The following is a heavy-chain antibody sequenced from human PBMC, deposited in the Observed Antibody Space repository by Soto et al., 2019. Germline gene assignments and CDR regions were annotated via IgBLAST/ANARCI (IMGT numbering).Heavy chain of an antibody. CDR2: INPSSGAT. CDR3: AKYCGGDCRHFDA. V-gene: IGHV1-46*01. D-gene: IGHD2-21*02. Sequence: QVQLVQSGAEVKKPGSSVKLSCKASGYNFIAYYIYWVRQAPGQGPEWMGMINPSSGATNYEQKFQARVTVTRDTPTTTAYLELSSLRSADAAVYYCAKYCGGDCRHFDAWGQGTLVTVSS. CDR1: GYNFIAYY. J-gene: IGHJ4*02.